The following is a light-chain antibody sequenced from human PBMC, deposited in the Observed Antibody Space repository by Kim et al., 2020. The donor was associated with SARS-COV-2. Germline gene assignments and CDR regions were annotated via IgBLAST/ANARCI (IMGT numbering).Light chain of an antibody. Sequence: GRRVTITCSGRSSNVGRHFVNWYQQLPETASKVFIYNDNQRPSGVPDRFSGSRSGTSASLAISGLQSEDEADYYCATWDVTLNGWVFGGGTQLTVL. V-gene: IGLV1-44*01. CDR2: NDN. J-gene: IGLJ3*02. CDR3: ATWDVTLNGWV. CDR1: SSNVGRHF.